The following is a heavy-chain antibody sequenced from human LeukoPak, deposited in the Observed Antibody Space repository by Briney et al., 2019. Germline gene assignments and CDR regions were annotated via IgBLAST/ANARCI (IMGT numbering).Heavy chain of an antibody. V-gene: IGHV3-30*18. D-gene: IGHD6-13*01. CDR2: ISYDGSNK. J-gene: IGHJ6*02. Sequence: PGGSLRLSCAASGFTFSSYGMHWVRQAPGKGLEWVAVISYDGSNKYYADSVKGRFTISRDNSKNTLYLQMNSLRAEDTAVYYCAKEREQQLVPFYYYYGMDVWGQGTTVTVSS. CDR3: AKEREQQLVPFYYYYGMDV. CDR1: GFTFSSYG.